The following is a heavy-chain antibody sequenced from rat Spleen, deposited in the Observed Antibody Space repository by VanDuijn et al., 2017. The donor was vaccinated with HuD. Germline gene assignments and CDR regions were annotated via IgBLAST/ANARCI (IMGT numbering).Heavy chain of an antibody. CDR1: GFTFSSYW. Sequence: EVQLVESGGGLVQPGRSMKLSCVASGFTFSSYWMYWIRQAPGKGLEWVSSITNTGGSTYYPDSVKGRFTISRDNAKSTLYLQMNSLRYEDTATYYCTRAGFYNNYYFEYGGQGVMVTVSS. J-gene: IGHJ2*01. CDR2: ITNTGGST. D-gene: IGHD1-10*01. V-gene: IGHV5-31*01. CDR3: TRAGFYNNYYFEY.